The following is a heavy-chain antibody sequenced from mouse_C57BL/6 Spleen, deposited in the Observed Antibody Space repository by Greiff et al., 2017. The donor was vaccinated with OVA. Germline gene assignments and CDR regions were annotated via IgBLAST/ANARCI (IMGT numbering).Heavy chain of an antibody. J-gene: IGHJ1*03. CDR2: SRNKANDYTT. CDR1: GFTFSDFY. CDR3: ARDAGDPGYFDV. Sequence: EVKLVESGGGLVQSGRSLRLSCATSGFTFSDFYMEWVRQAPGKGLEWIAASRNKANDYTTEYSASVKGRFIVSRDTSQSILYLQMNALRAEDTAIYYCARDAGDPGYFDVWGTGTTVTVSS. V-gene: IGHV7-1*01.